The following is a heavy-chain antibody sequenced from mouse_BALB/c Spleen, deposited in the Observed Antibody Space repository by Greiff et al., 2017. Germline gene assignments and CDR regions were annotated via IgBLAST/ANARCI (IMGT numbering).Heavy chain of an antibody. CDR1: GYAFSSYW. CDR3: ARDLLSTSGYFDY. D-gene: IGHD2-1*01. J-gene: IGHJ2*01. Sequence: VQLQQSGAELVRPGSSVKISCKASGYAFSSYWMNWVKQRPGQGLEWIGQIYPGDGDTNYNGKFKGKATLTADKSSSTAYMQLSSLTSEDSAVYFCARDLLSTSGYFDYWGQGTTLTVSS. CDR2: IYPGDGDT. V-gene: IGHV1-80*01.